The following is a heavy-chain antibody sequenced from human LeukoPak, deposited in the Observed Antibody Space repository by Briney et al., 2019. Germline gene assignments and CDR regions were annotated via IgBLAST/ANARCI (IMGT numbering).Heavy chain of an antibody. CDR1: GFTFSSYW. CDR3: ARDRGCGGDCYLDAFDI. V-gene: IGHV3-7*01. Sequence: GGSLRLSCAASGFTFSSYWMSWVHQAPRKGLEWVANIKQDGSEKYYVDSVKGRFTISRDNAKNSLYLQMNSLRAEDTAVYYCARDRGCGGDCYLDAFDIWGQGTMVTVSS. CDR2: IKQDGSEK. J-gene: IGHJ3*02. D-gene: IGHD2-21*02.